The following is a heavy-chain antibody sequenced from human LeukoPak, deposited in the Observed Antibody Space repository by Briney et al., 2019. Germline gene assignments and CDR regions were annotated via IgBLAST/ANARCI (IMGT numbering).Heavy chain of an antibody. CDR2: IYTSGST. D-gene: IGHD6-6*01. V-gene: IGHV4-61*02. Sequence: PSETLSLTCTVSGGSISSGSYYWNWIRQPAGKGLEWIGRIYTSGSTNYNASLKSRVTISVDTSKNQFSLKLSSVTAADTAVYYCARVLAARPNYYYYYYYMDVWGKGTTVTVSS. CDR3: ARVLAARPNYYYYYYYMDV. CDR1: GGSISSGSYY. J-gene: IGHJ6*03.